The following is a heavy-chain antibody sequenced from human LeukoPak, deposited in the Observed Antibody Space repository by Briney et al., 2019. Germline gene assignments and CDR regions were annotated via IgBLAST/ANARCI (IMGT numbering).Heavy chain of an antibody. V-gene: IGHV3-23*01. Sequence: GGSLTLSCTASGFTFSNSAMSWVRQAPGKGLEWVATLSGSGSTTYYADSVQGRFTISRDNSKNTLYLQMNSLRAEDTAVYYCAKGIDSSGWRYFDYWGHGTLVTVSS. D-gene: IGHD6-19*01. CDR1: GFTFSNSA. CDR3: AKGIDSSGWRYFDY. CDR2: LSGSGSTT. J-gene: IGHJ4*01.